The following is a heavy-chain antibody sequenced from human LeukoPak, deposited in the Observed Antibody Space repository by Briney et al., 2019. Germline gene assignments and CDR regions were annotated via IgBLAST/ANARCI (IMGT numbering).Heavy chain of an antibody. CDR1: GFTFSSYS. CDR3: ARSRANGDYGY. D-gene: IGHD4-17*01. J-gene: IGHJ4*02. Sequence: PGGSLRLSCAASGFTFSSYSMNWVRQAPGKGLEWVSSISSSSYIYYADSVKGRFTISRDNAKNSLYLQVNSLRAEDTAVYYCARSRANGDYGYWGQGTLVTVSS. V-gene: IGHV3-21*01. CDR2: ISSSSYI.